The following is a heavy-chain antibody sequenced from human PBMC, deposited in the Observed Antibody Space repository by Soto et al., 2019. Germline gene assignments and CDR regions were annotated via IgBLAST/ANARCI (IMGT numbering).Heavy chain of an antibody. D-gene: IGHD2-21*02. Sequence: PSETLSLTCTVSGGSVSSGSYYWSWIRQPPXKGLEWIGYIYYSGSTNYNPSLKSRVTISVDTSKNQFSLKLSSVTAADTAVYYCAREEGCGGDCYSGFDYWGQGTLVTVS. J-gene: IGHJ4*02. CDR1: GGSVSSGSYY. V-gene: IGHV4-61*01. CDR3: AREEGCGGDCYSGFDY. CDR2: IYYSGST.